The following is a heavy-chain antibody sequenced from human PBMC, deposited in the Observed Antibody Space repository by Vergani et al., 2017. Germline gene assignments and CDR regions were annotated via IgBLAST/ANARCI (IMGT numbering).Heavy chain of an antibody. J-gene: IGHJ4*02. D-gene: IGHD1-26*01. Sequence: QVQLQESGPGLVKPSETLSLTCTVSGGSISSYYWSWIRQPPGKGLEWIGYIYTSGSTNYNPSLKSRVTISVDTSKNQFSLKLSSVTAADTAVYYCARHGRRTYYFDFWGQGTLVTVSS. CDR2: IYTSGST. CDR3: ARHGRRTYYFDF. V-gene: IGHV4-4*09. CDR1: GGSISSYY.